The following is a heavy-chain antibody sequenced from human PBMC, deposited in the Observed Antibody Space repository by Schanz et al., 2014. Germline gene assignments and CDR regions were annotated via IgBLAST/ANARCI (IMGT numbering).Heavy chain of an antibody. CDR2: INPSVGNT. Sequence: QVQLVQSGAEVKKPGASVRLSCEASGYTFTSYYIHWFRQAPGQGLEWMGLINPSVGNTNYAQKFQGRVTMTADKSTSIVYMEVSGLRSEDTAVYYCAKVDRTRYYAMDVWGQGTTVTVSS. D-gene: IGHD3-9*01. CDR1: GYTFTSYY. J-gene: IGHJ6*02. V-gene: IGHV1-46*01. CDR3: AKVDRTRYYAMDV.